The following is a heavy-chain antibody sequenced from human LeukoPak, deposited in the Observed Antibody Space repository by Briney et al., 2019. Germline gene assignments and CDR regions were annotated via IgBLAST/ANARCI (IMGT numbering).Heavy chain of an antibody. CDR3: ARVPSSSWYRPHYYYYYMDV. CDR2: INPNSGGT. Sequence: ASVKVSCKASGYTFTGYYMHWVRQAPGQGLEWMGWINPNSGGTNYAQKFQGRVTITRNTSISTAYMELSSLRSEDTAVYYCARVPSSSWYRPHYYYYYMDVWGKGTTVTVSS. CDR1: GYTFTGYY. V-gene: IGHV1-2*02. D-gene: IGHD6-13*01. J-gene: IGHJ6*03.